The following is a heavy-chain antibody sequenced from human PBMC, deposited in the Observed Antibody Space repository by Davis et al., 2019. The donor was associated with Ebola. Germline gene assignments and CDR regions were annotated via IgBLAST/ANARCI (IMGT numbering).Heavy chain of an antibody. J-gene: IGHJ6*02. V-gene: IGHV3-74*01. CDR2: ISWNSGSI. CDR1: GFTFSSYW. CDR3: ARVTPKSLIHYYYYGMDV. Sequence: HTGGSLRLSCAASGFTFSSYWMHWVRQAPGKGLEWVSGISWNSGSIGYADSVKGRFTISRDNAKNTLYLQMNSLRAEDTAVYYCARVTPKSLIHYYYYGMDVWGQGTTVTVSS. D-gene: IGHD4-23*01.